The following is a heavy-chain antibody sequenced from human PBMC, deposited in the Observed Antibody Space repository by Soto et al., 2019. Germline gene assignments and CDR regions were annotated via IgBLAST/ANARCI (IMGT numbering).Heavy chain of an antibody. CDR2: ISANGQGI. D-gene: IGHD1-7*01. Sequence: LRLSCAASGFTFTTYALSWVRQARGKGLEWVSAISANGQGIYSADSVRGRFTISRDNSKNTIFLHMDSLRAEDTAVYYCAKDRNYPRDQFHYWGQGTLVTVSS. J-gene: IGHJ4*02. CDR3: AKDRNYPRDQFHY. CDR1: GFTFTTYA. V-gene: IGHV3-23*01.